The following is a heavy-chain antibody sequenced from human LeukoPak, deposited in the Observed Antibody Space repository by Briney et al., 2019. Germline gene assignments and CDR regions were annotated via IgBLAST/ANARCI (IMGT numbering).Heavy chain of an antibody. CDR2: ISSSSSTI. D-gene: IGHD3-10*01. CDR1: GFTFSSYS. J-gene: IGHJ4*02. V-gene: IGHV3-48*04. Sequence: GGSLRLSCAASGFTFSSYSMNWVRQAPGKGLKWVSYISSSSSTIYYADSVKGRFTISRDNAKNSLYLQMNSLRAEDTAVYYCARTMITMVRGADFDYWGQGTLVTVSS. CDR3: ARTMITMVRGADFDY.